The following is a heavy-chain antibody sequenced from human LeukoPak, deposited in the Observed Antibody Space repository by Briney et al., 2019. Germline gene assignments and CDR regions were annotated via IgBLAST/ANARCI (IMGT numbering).Heavy chain of an antibody. CDR2: IYYSGST. CDR1: GGPISSSSYY. J-gene: IGHJ5*02. Sequence: PSGTLSLTCTVSGGPISSSSYYWGWIRQPPGKGLEWIGSIYYSGSTYYNPSLKSRVTISVDTSKNQFSLKLSSATAADTAVYYCARVDIAAAGTWFDPWGQGTLVTVSS. CDR3: ARVDIAAAGTWFDP. D-gene: IGHD6-13*01. V-gene: IGHV4-39*07.